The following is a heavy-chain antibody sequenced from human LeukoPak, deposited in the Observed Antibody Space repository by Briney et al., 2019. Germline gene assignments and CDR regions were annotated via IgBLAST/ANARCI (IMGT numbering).Heavy chain of an antibody. CDR2: ISSSGNTI. CDR1: GFTFSDYY. V-gene: IGHV3-11*01. Sequence: GGSLRLSCAASGFTFSDYYMSWIRQAPGKGLEWVSYISSSGNTIYYADSVKGRFTISRDNAKNSLYLQMNSLRAEDTAVYYCARDSPKLYYYYGMDVWGKGTTVTVSS. J-gene: IGHJ6*04. D-gene: IGHD1-7*01. CDR3: ARDSPKLYYYYGMDV.